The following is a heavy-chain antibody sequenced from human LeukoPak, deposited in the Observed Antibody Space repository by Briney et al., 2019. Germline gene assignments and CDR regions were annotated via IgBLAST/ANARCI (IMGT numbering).Heavy chain of an antibody. V-gene: IGHV3-15*01. D-gene: IGHD3-22*01. J-gene: IGHJ4*02. CDR3: TTDYIESSGYYRFDN. Sequence: PGGSLRLSCAASGFIFGNAWMSWVRQAPGKGLEWVGRIKSKTDGGTTDYAAPVKGRFTISRDDSKNTLYLQMNSLKTEDTAMYYCTTDYIESSGYYRFDNWGQGTLVTVSS. CDR1: GFIFGNAW. CDR2: IKSKTDGGTT.